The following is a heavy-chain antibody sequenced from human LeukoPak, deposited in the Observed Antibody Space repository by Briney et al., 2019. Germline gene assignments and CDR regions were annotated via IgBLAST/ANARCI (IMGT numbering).Heavy chain of an antibody. J-gene: IGHJ5*02. CDR3: ARGYYNSSGYLISYNWFDP. V-gene: IGHV4-59*01. Sequence: SETLSLTCTVSGGSISHYYWSWIRQPPGKGLEWIGYIYYSGSTNYNPSLKSRVTISVDTSKNQFSLKLSSVTAADTAVYYCARGYYNSSGYLISYNWFDPWGQGTLVTVSS. CDR1: GGSISHYY. D-gene: IGHD3-22*01. CDR2: IYYSGST.